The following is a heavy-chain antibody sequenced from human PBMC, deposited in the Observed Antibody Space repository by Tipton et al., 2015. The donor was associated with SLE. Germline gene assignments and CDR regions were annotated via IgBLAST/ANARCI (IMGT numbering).Heavy chain of an antibody. CDR3: ARLVTADWYFDL. CDR1: GDSISKYY. Sequence: TLSLTCTVSGDSISKYYWSWIRQTPGKGLEWIGYIYYSGSANYSPSLKSRVTISIDTSKTQFSLKMNSVTAADTAVYYCARLVTADWYFDLWGRGTLVTVSS. V-gene: IGHV4-59*12. CDR2: IYYSGSA. D-gene: IGHD4-11*01. J-gene: IGHJ2*01.